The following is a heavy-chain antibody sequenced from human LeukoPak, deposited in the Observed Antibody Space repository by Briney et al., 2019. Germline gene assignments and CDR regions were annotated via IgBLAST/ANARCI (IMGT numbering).Heavy chain of an antibody. CDR3: AKDPGLLWFGEYAFDI. CDR2: ISYDGSNK. CDR1: GFTFSSYG. D-gene: IGHD3-10*01. V-gene: IGHV3-30*18. J-gene: IGHJ3*02. Sequence: TGRSLRLSCAASGFTFSSYGMHWVRQAPGKGLEWVAVISYDGSNKYYADSVKGRFTISRDNSKNTLYLQMNSLRAEDTAVYYCAKDPGLLWFGEYAFDIWGQGTMVTVSS.